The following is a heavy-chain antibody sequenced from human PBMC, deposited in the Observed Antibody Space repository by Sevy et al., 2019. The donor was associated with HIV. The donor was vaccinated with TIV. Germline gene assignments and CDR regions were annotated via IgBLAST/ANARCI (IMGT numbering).Heavy chain of an antibody. Sequence: SETLSLTCTVSVGSISSGGYYWSWIRQHPGKGLEWIGYIYYSGSTYYNPSLKSRVTISVDTSKNQLSLKLSAVTASDTAVYYCSRDRTVKYGSSTSGTVPFYYYYGMDVWGQGTTVTVAS. V-gene: IGHV4-31*03. CDR3: SRDRTVKYGSSTSGTVPFYYYYGMDV. CDR1: VGSISSGGYY. CDR2: IYYSGST. D-gene: IGHD2-2*01. J-gene: IGHJ6*02.